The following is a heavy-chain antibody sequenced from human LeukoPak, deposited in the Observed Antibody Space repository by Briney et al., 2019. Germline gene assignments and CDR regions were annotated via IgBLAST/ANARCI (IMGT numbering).Heavy chain of an antibody. D-gene: IGHD3-10*01. J-gene: IGHJ4*02. CDR1: GFTFSNYG. CDR2: VRYDETTR. CDR3: ARDTVQGESYFDY. Sequence: PGGSLRLSCAASGFTFSNYGMHWVRQAPGKGLEWVAFVRYDETTRFYADSVKGRFTISRDNSKTTLYLQMNSLRAVDTAVYYCARDTVQGESYFDYWGQGTLVTVSS. V-gene: IGHV3-30*02.